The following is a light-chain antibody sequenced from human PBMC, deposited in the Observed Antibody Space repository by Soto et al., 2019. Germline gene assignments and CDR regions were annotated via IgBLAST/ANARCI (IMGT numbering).Light chain of an antibody. CDR3: SSYAGSSNV. CDR1: SSDVGGYNY. J-gene: IGLJ1*01. CDR2: EVN. Sequence: SVLTQPPSASGSPGQSVAISCTGTSSDVGGYNYVSWYQQHPGKAPKLMIYEVNKRPSGVPDRFSGSKSGNTASLTVSGLQAEDEADYYCSSYAGSSNVFGTGTKSPS. V-gene: IGLV2-8*01.